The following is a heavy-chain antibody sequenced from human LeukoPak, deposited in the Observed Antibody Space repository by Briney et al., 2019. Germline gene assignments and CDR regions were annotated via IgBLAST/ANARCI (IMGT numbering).Heavy chain of an antibody. J-gene: IGHJ3*02. Sequence: ASVKVSCKASGYTFTTYGIAWVRQAPGKGLECMGWISGYNGNTNYAQKLQGRVTMTTDTSTSTANMELRSLRFDDTAVYYCARGSMTGAKFLAFEIWGQGTMVTVSS. D-gene: IGHD1-20*01. V-gene: IGHV1-18*01. CDR3: ARGSMTGAKFLAFEI. CDR1: GYTFTTYG. CDR2: ISGYNGNT.